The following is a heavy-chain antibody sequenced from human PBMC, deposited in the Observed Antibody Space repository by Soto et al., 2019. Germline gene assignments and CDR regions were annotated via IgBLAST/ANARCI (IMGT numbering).Heavy chain of an antibody. Sequence: QVQLLQSGGEVKRPGASLKVSCKTSGYTFSNYGITCVRQAPGQPLEWLGWISLYSDGTNYAQKFQGRVSMTTDTSTTTAYMELRSLRSDDTAVYYCARVVPGAEAWFGPWGKGTLVTVSS. CDR1: GYTFSNYG. D-gene: IGHD2-2*01. CDR3: ARVVPGAEAWFGP. J-gene: IGHJ5*02. V-gene: IGHV1-18*01. CDR2: ISLYSDGT.